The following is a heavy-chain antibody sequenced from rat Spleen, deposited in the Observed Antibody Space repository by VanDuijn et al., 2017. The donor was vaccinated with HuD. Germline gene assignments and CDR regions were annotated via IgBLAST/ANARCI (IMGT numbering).Heavy chain of an antibody. CDR3: ARQETSGYSNWFTY. J-gene: IGHJ3*01. CDR1: GFTFSNFD. Sequence: EVQLVESDGGLVQPGRSLKLSCAASGFTFSNFDMAWVRQAPKKGLEWVASISPSGGSTYYRDSVKGRFTVSRDNAKSTLYLQMDSLRSEDTATYYCARQETSGYSNWFTYWGQGTLVTVSS. V-gene: IGHV5S23*01. CDR2: ISPSGGST. D-gene: IGHD4-3*01.